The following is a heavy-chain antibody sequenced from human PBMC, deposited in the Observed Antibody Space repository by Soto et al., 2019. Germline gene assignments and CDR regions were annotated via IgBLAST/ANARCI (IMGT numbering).Heavy chain of an antibody. J-gene: IGHJ4*02. V-gene: IGHV3-7*03. CDR3: AREGVLWAVAGTDC. CDR1: GFTFRSYW. D-gene: IGHD6-19*01. CDR2: IKQDGSEK. Sequence: GGPLRLSCAASGFTFRSYWMSWVREAPGKGLEWVANIKQDGSEKYYVDSVKGRFTISRDNAKNSLYLQMNSLRAEDTAVYYCAREGVLWAVAGTDCWGQGTLVTVSS.